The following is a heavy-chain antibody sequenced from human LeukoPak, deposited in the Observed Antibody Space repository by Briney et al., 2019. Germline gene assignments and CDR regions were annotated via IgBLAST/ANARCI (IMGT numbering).Heavy chain of an antibody. Sequence: PSQTLSLTCSVSGGSLSSGGYYWSWIRQPAGTGLEWIGRIYTSGTTYYNPSLKSRVSISVDTSKNQFSLRLNSVTAADTAVYYRTRESGNTFVRGARYYSFYMDVWGTGTTVTVSS. D-gene: IGHD3-10*01. CDR2: IYTSGTT. V-gene: IGHV4-61*02. J-gene: IGHJ6*03. CDR1: GGSLSSGGYY. CDR3: TRESGNTFVRGARYYSFYMDV.